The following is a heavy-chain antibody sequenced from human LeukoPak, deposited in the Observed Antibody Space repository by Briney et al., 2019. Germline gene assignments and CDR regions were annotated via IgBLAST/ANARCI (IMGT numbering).Heavy chain of an antibody. J-gene: IGHJ4*02. CDR2: IYYSGRT. D-gene: IGHD4-11*01. CDR3: ARGFYSLHY. CDR1: GGSISSDY. V-gene: IGHV4-59*01. Sequence: PSETLSLTCTVSGGSISSDYWSWIRQPPGKGLEWIGYIYYSGRTYYNPSLKSRITISVDTSKNQFSLKLSSVTAADTAVYYCARGFYSLHYWGQGTLVTVSS.